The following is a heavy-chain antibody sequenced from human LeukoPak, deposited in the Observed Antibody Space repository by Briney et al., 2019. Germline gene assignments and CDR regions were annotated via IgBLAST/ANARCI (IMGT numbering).Heavy chain of an antibody. CDR3: TTGLPVEDGHDY. Sequence: PGGSLRLSCAVSGFTFSSYWMSWVRQAPGKGLEWVGRIKSKTDGGTTDYAAPVKGRFTISRDDSKNTLYLQMNSLKTEDTAVYYCTTGLPVEDGHDYWGQGTLVTVSS. CDR1: GFTFSSYW. V-gene: IGHV3-15*01. J-gene: IGHJ4*02. CDR2: IKSKTDGGTT. D-gene: IGHD5-18*01.